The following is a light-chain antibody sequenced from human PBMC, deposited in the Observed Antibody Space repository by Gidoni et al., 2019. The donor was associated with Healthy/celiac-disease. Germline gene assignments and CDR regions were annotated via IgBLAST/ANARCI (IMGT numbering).Light chain of an antibody. CDR3: QQYYSTPPT. CDR2: WAS. V-gene: IGKV4-1*01. J-gene: IGKJ2*01. CDR1: QSVLYSSNNKNY. Sequence: DIVMTPSSDSLAGSLGERATIHCKSSQSVLYSSNNKNYLAWYQQKPGQPPKLLIYWASTRESGVPDRFSGSGSGTDFTLTISSLQAEDVAVYYCQQYYSTPPTFGQGTKLEIK.